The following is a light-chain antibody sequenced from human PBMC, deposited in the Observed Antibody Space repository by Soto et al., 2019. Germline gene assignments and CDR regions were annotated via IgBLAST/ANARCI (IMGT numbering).Light chain of an antibody. V-gene: IGLV2-8*01. J-gene: IGLJ3*02. CDR3: SSYSGRDIWV. CDR1: SVDINY. CDR2: EVT. Sequence: QSVLTQPPSASGSRGQSVTISCTGTSVDINYVSWFQQHPGKAPKLIICEVTKRPSGVPDRFSGSKSGNTASLTVSGLQDYDDADYYCSSYSGRDIWVFGGGTKLTLL.